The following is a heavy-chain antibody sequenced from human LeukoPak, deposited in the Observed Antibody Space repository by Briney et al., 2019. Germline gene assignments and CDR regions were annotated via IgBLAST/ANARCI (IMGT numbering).Heavy chain of an antibody. Sequence: SVKVSCKASGGTFSSYAISWVRQAPGQGLEWMGRIIPILGKANYAQKFQGRVTITADKSTSTAYMELSRLRSDDTAVYYCARDPPPTIFGVAPFDYWGQGTLVTVSS. D-gene: IGHD3-3*01. CDR2: IIPILGKA. V-gene: IGHV1-69*04. CDR3: ARDPPPTIFGVAPFDY. CDR1: GGTFSSYA. J-gene: IGHJ4*02.